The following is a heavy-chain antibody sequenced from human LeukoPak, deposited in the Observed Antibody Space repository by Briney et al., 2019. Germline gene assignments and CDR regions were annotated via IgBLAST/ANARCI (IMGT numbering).Heavy chain of an antibody. CDR3: ARDGEANWFDP. J-gene: IGHJ5*02. CDR1: GFTFSNYW. V-gene: IGHV3-7*01. D-gene: IGHD7-27*01. Sequence: GGSLRLSCAASGFTFSNYWMTWVRQSPGKGLEWVAIITPDGSDKYCVDSVKGRFTISRDNAKNSLYLQMNSLRAEDTAVYYCARDGEANWFDPWGQGTLVTVSS. CDR2: ITPDGSDK.